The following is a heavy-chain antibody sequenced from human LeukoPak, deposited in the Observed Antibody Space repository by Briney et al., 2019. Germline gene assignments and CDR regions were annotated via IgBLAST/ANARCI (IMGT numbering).Heavy chain of an antibody. J-gene: IGHJ5*02. D-gene: IGHD3-10*01. V-gene: IGHV1-2*06. Sequence: ASVKVSCKASGYTFTGYYMHWVRQAPGQGLEWMGRINPNSGGTNYAQKFQGRVTMTRDTSISTAYMELSRLRSDDTAVYYCARDRTRGSGSKHNWFDPWGQGTLVTVSS. CDR1: GYTFTGYY. CDR3: ARDRTRGSGSKHNWFDP. CDR2: INPNSGGT.